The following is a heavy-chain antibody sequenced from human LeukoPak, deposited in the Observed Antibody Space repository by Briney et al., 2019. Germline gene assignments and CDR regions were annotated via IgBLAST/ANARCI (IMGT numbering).Heavy chain of an antibody. J-gene: IGHJ4*02. CDR2: MWNDGITG. V-gene: IGHV3-33*01. CDR1: GFNFRDSG. D-gene: IGHD6-19*01. Sequence: GGSLRLSCAASGFNFRDSGMHWVRQAPGKGLEWVAVMWNDGITGKYADSVRGRFSVSRDNSKNTVCLQMDSLRADDTSVYYCARDGSGWSSDYWGQGTLVTVSS. CDR3: ARDGSGWSSDY.